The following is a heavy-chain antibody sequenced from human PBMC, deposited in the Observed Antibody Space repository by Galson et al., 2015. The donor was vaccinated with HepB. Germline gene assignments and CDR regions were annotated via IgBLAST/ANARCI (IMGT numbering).Heavy chain of an antibody. V-gene: IGHV3-48*01. D-gene: IGHD1-26*01. CDR1: GFTFSSYT. CDR3: ARIALGGSYWYFDY. CDR2: ISTTGDNK. Sequence: SLRLSCAASGFTFSSYTMNWVRQAPGKGLEWISYISTTGDNKFSADSVKGRFIISRDNAKNSLYLQMNSLRAEDTAVYYCARIALGGSYWYFDYWGQGTLVTVSS. J-gene: IGHJ4*02.